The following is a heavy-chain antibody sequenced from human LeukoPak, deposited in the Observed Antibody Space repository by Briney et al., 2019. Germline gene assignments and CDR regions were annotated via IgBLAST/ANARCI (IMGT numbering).Heavy chain of an antibody. CDR1: GYTFTSYD. Sequence: GASVKVSCKASGYTFTSYDINWVRQATGQGLEWMGWMNPNSGNTGYAQKFQGRVTMTRNTSISTAYMELSSLRSEDTAVYYCARENRRAIAAAGRSLGYWGQGTLVTVSS. D-gene: IGHD6-13*01. CDR2: MNPNSGNT. CDR3: ARENRRAIAAAGRSLGY. J-gene: IGHJ4*02. V-gene: IGHV1-8*01.